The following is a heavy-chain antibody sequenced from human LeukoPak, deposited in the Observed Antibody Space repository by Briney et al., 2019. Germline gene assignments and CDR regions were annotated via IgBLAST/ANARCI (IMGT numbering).Heavy chain of an antibody. CDR3: AKDVRYYYDSSGYHPDAFDI. J-gene: IGHJ3*02. V-gene: IGHV3-23*01. CDR2: ISGSGGST. CDR1: GFTFSSYA. D-gene: IGHD3-22*01. Sequence: PGGSLRLSCAASGFTFSSYAMSWVRQAPGKGLEWVSAISGSGGSTYYADSVKVRFTISRDNSKNTLYLQMNSLRAEDTAVYYCAKDVRYYYDSSGYHPDAFDIWGQGTMVTVSS.